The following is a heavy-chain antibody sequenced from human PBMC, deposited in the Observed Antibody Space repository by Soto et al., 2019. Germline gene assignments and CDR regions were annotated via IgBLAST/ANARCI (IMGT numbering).Heavy chain of an antibody. J-gene: IGHJ4*02. CDR3: ARVPGWLRLVDY. CDR2: INPNSGGT. Sequence: GASVKVSCKASGYTFTGYYMHWVRQAPGQGLEWMGWINPNSGGTNYAQKFQGRVTMTRDTSISTAYMQLSGLRSDYTAVYYWARVPGWLRLVDYWGQGTLVTVSS. D-gene: IGHD5-12*01. V-gene: IGHV1-2*02. CDR1: GYTFTGYY.